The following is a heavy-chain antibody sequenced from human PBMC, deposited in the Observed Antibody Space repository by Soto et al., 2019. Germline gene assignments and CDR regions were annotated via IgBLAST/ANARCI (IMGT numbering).Heavy chain of an antibody. V-gene: IGHV1-18*01. D-gene: IGHD3-3*01. J-gene: IGHJ5*02. CDR2: ISAYNGNT. CDR1: GYTFTSDG. CDR3: ARLNYYDFWSGYYWFDP. Sequence: GAAVKVSCKASGYTFTSDGISWVRQAPGQGLEWMGWISAYNGNTNYAQKLQGRVTMTTDTSTSTAYMELRSLRSDDTAVYYCARLNYYDFWSGYYWFDPWGQGTLVTVSS.